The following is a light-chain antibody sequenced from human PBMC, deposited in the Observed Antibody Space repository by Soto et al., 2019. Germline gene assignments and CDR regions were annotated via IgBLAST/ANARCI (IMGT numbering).Light chain of an antibody. V-gene: IGKV3-20*01. J-gene: IGKJ1*01. CDR3: QQYGSSRT. CDR2: GAS. Sequence: EIVLTQSPGTLSLSPGERATLSCRASQSVSSSYLAWYQQKPGQAPRLLIYGASSRATAIPDRFSGSGSGTDFNVTISRLEPEDFAVYYCQQYGSSRTFGQGTKVEIK. CDR1: QSVSSSY.